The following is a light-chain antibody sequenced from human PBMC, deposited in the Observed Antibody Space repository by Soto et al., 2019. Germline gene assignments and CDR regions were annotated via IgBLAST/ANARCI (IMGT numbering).Light chain of an antibody. Sequence: QSVLTQPPSVSGAPGQRVTISCTGSSSNIGAGYDEHWYQQLPGTAPKLLIYGNSNRPSGVPDRFSGSKSGTSASLDITGLQAEDEADYYCQSYDSSLSGSEVFGGGTKVTVL. J-gene: IGLJ2*01. CDR3: QSYDSSLSGSEV. CDR1: SSNIGAGYD. V-gene: IGLV1-40*01. CDR2: GNS.